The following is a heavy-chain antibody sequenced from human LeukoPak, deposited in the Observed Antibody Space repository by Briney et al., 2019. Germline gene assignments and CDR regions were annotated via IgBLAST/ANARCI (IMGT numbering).Heavy chain of an antibody. V-gene: IGHV3-23*01. D-gene: IGHD2-2*01. CDR2: ISGSGGST. CDR3: AKDGDIVVVPAASFAYYYYYGMDV. CDR1: GFTFRRYW. Sequence: QSGGSLRLSCALSGFTFRRYWMTCGRQAPGKGLEWVSAISGSGGSTYYAHSVKGRFTISRDNSKNTLYLQMNSLRAEDTAVYYCAKDGDIVVVPAASFAYYYYYGMDVWGQGTTVTVSS. J-gene: IGHJ6*02.